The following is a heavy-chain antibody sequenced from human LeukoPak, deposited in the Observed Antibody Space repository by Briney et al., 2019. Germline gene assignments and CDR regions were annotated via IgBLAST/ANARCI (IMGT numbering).Heavy chain of an antibody. CDR2: MNPNSGNT. Sequence: ASVKVSCKASGYTFTSYDINWVRQAPGQGLEWMGWMNPNSGNTGYAQKFQGRVTITRNTSISTAYMELSSLRSEDTAVYYCARDSYYCSGGSCYSWFDPWGQGTLVTVSS. D-gene: IGHD2-15*01. V-gene: IGHV1-8*03. CDR3: ARDSYYCSGGSCYSWFDP. CDR1: GYTFTSYD. J-gene: IGHJ5*02.